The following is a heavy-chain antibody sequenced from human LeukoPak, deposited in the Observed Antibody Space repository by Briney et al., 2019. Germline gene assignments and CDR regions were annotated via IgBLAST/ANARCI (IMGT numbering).Heavy chain of an antibody. CDR1: GYTFTGYH. D-gene: IGHD3-10*01. CDR2: INPNSGVT. CDR3: ARDRSGILGYYYNGMDV. Sequence: GASVKVSCKASGYTFTGYHVHWVRQAPGQGLEWVGRINPNSGVTNYARKFQGRVTMTRHTSITTAHMELSRLRSDDTAVYYCARDRSGILGYYYNGMDVWGQGTTVTVSS. V-gene: IGHV1-2*06. J-gene: IGHJ6*02.